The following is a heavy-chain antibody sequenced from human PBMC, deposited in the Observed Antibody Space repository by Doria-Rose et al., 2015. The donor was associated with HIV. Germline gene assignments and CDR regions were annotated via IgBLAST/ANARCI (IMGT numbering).Heavy chain of an antibody. Sequence: ESGPVLVKPTETLTLTCTVSGVSLSSPGMGVSWIRQPPGKALEWLANIFSDDERAYITSLKSRLTISSSTSRIQVVLTMTDMDPADAATYYCARIKSSRWYHKYYFDFWGQGTLVIVSA. CDR1: GVSLSSPGMG. CDR2: IFSDDER. J-gene: IGHJ4*02. CDR3: ARIKSSRWYHKYYFDF. V-gene: IGHV2-26*01. D-gene: IGHD6-13*01.